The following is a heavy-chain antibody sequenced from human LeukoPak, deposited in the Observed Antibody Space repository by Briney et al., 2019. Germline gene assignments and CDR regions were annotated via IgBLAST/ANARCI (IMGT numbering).Heavy chain of an antibody. Sequence: GGSLRLSCAASGFTFNSYSMNWVRQAPGKGLEWVSSISSSSSYIYYADSVKGRFTISRDNAKNSLYLQMNSLRAEDTAVYYCARDALSGGFDYWGQGTLVTVSS. CDR3: ARDALSGGFDY. CDR2: ISSSSSYI. V-gene: IGHV3-21*01. CDR1: GFTFNSYS. J-gene: IGHJ4*02. D-gene: IGHD6-19*01.